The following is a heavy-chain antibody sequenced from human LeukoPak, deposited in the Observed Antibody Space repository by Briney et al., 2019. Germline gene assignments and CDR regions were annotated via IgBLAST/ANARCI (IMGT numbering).Heavy chain of an antibody. V-gene: IGHV3-23*01. CDR1: GFTFSSYA. J-gene: IGHJ4*02. CDR3: AKDLIPRYCNGGTCYTGIFDY. CDR2: ISGSGDGT. D-gene: IGHD2-15*01. Sequence: GGSLRLSCAASGFTFSSYAMSWVRQAPGKGLEWVSAISGSGDGTYYADSVRGRFTISRDNSRNTLYLQMNSLRAGDTAVYYCAKDLIPRYCNGGTCYTGIFDYWGQGTLVTVSS.